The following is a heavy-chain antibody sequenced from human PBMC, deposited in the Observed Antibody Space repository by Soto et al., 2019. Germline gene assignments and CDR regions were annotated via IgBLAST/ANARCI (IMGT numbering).Heavy chain of an antibody. CDR2: INAGNGYT. V-gene: IGHV1-3*01. J-gene: IGHJ4*02. D-gene: IGHD6-13*01. CDR3: ARGSGSSWPFDY. Sequence: QVQLVQSGAEVKKPGASVKVSCKASGYTFTNYAIHWVRQAPGQRLEWMGWINAGNGYTKYSQKFQGRVRITRDTSASTAYMELSSLRSEDTAVYYCARGSGSSWPFDYWGQGTLVTVS. CDR1: GYTFTNYA.